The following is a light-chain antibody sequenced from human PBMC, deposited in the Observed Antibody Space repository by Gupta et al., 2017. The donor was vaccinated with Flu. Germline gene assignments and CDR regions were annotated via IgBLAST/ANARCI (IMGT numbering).Light chain of an antibody. CDR3: SSYTSSSTLG. CDR2: EVS. CDR1: SSDVGGYNY. Sequence: SAPTQPASASGSPGQSITISCTGTSSDVGGYNYVSWYQQHPGKAPKLMIYEVSNRPSGVSNRFSGSKSGNTASLTISGLQAEDEADYYCSSYTSSSTLGFGTGTKVTVL. J-gene: IGLJ1*01. V-gene: IGLV2-14*01.